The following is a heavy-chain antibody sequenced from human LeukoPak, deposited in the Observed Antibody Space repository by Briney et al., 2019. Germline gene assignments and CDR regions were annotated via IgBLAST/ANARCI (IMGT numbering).Heavy chain of an antibody. V-gene: IGHV3-30-3*01. CDR1: GFTFSSYT. CDR3: ANLGYDFWSGYYTGAFDI. CDR2: ISYDGSNK. Sequence: GRSLRLSCAASGFTFSSYTMHWVRQAPGKGLEWVAVISYDGSNKYYADSVKGRFTISRDNSKNTLYLQMNSLRAEDTAVYYCANLGYDFWSGYYTGAFDIWGQGTMVTVSS. D-gene: IGHD3-3*01. J-gene: IGHJ3*02.